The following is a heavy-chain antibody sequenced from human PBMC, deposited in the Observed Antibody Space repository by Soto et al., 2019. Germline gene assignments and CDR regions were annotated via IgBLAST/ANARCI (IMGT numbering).Heavy chain of an antibody. CDR1: GFTFSSYA. CDR2: ISYDGSNK. D-gene: IGHD5-18*01. CDR3: AREKGDGYNYAGGRYYYYYGMDV. J-gene: IGHJ6*02. V-gene: IGHV3-30-3*01. Sequence: QVQLVESGGGVVQPGRSLRLSCAASGFTFSSYAMHWVRQAPGKGLEWVAVISYDGSNKYYADSVMGRFTISRDNSKNTLYLQMSSLRAEDTAVYYCAREKGDGYNYAGGRYYYYYGMDVWGQGTTVTVSS.